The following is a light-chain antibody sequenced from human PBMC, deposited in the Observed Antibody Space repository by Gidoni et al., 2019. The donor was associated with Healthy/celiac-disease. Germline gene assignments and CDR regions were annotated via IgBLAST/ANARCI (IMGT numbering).Light chain of an antibody. J-gene: IGKJ3*01. Sequence: DIVLTQSPATLSLSPGERATLSCRASQSVSSYLAWYQQKPGQAPSLLISDASNRSTGIPARFSGSGSGTDFTLTISSLEPEDFAVYYCQQRSNWPPFTFGPXTKVDIK. CDR2: DAS. CDR1: QSVSSY. CDR3: QQRSNWPPFT. V-gene: IGKV3-11*01.